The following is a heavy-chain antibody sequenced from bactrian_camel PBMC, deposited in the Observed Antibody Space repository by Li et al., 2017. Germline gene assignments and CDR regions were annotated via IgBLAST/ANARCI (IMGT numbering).Heavy chain of an antibody. CDR1: GFTLSGYA. CDR3: TKALWPNREYGNLHGHRYPGA. CDR2: ISAEDDST. Sequence: DVQLVESGGDLVQPGGSLRLSCAVSGFTLSGYAMGWVRQAPGKGLEWVSTISAEDDSTYYADSMKGRFTISRDNAENGLYLQLNSLKTEDTAMYYCTKALWPNREYGNLHGHRYPGAWGQGTQVTVS. V-gene: IGHV3S31*01. D-gene: IGHD2*01. J-gene: IGHJ6*01.